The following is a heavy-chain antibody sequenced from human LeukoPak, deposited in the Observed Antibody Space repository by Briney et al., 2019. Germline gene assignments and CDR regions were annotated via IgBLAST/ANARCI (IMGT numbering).Heavy chain of an antibody. J-gene: IGHJ3*02. Sequence: GGSLRLSCAASGFTFSSYAMHWVRQAPGKGLEWVAVISYDGSNKYYADSVKGRFTISRDNSKNTLYLQMNSLRAEDTAVYYCARDLGSIVGASDAFDIWGQGTMVAVS. CDR1: GFTFSSYA. V-gene: IGHV3-30-3*01. CDR3: ARDLGSIVGASDAFDI. D-gene: IGHD1-26*01. CDR2: ISYDGSNK.